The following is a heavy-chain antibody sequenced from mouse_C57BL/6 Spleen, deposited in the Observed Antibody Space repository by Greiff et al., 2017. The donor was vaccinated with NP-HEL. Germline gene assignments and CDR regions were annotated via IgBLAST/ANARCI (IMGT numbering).Heavy chain of an antibody. CDR1: GYAFSSSW. Sequence: VQLQQSGPELVKPGASVKISCKASGYAFSSSWMNWVKQRPGQGLEWIGRIYPGDGDTNYNGKFKGKATLTADKSSSTAYMQLSSLTSEDSAVYFCARDYGSKGYWGQGTTLTVSS. D-gene: IGHD1-1*01. CDR2: IYPGDGDT. CDR3: ARDYGSKGY. V-gene: IGHV1-82*01. J-gene: IGHJ2*01.